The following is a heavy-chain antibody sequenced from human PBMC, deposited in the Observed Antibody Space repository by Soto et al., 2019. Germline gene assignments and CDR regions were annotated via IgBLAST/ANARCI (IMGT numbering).Heavy chain of an antibody. CDR2: IDWNGGST. V-gene: IGHV3-20*04. CDR3: ARDLYYYDSSRYPN. J-gene: IGHJ4*02. Sequence: GGSLRLSCAASGLTFHDHGVSWVRQAPGKGLEWVSGIDWNGGSTGYADSMKGRFTISRDSAKNSLYLQMNNLRVEDTALYYCARDLYYYDSSRYPNWGQGTLVTVSS. CDR1: GLTFHDHG. D-gene: IGHD3-22*01.